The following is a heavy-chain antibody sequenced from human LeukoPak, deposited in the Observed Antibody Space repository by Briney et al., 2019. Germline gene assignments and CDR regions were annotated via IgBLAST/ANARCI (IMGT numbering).Heavy chain of an antibody. Sequence: GGSLRLSCAASGFTFSSFAMHWVRQAPGKGLEWVAVISYDGSNKYYADSVKGRFTISRDNSKNTLYLQMNSLRAEDTAVYYCARAAQITIFGVVIFDYWGQGTLVTVSS. J-gene: IGHJ4*02. V-gene: IGHV3-30-3*01. D-gene: IGHD3-3*01. CDR2: ISYDGSNK. CDR3: ARAAQITIFGVVIFDY. CDR1: GFTFSSFA.